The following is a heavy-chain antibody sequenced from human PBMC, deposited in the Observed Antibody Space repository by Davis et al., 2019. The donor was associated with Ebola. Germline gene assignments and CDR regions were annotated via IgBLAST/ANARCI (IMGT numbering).Heavy chain of an antibody. D-gene: IGHD2-15*01. CDR1: GGPISTGNYY. CDR2: IYHNGLS. J-gene: IGHJ4*02. CDR3: ARADSYHSLSEGGFDT. Sequence: PSETLSPTCTVSGGPISTGNYYWSWIRQQPGKGLEWIGYIYHNGLSYYNPSLKSRLPISVDTSMNQFSLNLTSVTAADTAVYYCARADSYHSLSEGGFDTWGQGALVTVSS. V-gene: IGHV4-31*03.